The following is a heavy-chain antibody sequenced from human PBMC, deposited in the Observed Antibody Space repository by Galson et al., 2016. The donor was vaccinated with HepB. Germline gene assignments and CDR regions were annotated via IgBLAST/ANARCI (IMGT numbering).Heavy chain of an antibody. CDR1: GYTFTSYY. CDR3: ARNLFSSWGGFDY. CDR2: IGPSSGST. Sequence: SVKVSCKASGYTFTSYYIHWVRQAPGQGLEWMGIIGPSSGSTDYAQKFQGRVTMTRDTSTSTFYMELTSLRSADTALYYCARNLFSSWGGFDYWGQGTLVTVSS. D-gene: IGHD7-27*01. J-gene: IGHJ4*02. V-gene: IGHV1-46*01.